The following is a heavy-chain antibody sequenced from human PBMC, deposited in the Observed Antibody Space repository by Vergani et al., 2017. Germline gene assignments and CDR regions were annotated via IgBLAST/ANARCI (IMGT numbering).Heavy chain of an antibody. V-gene: IGHV3-7*01. J-gene: IGHJ6*03. CDR2: IKQDGSEK. Sequence: EVQLVESGGGLVQPGGSLRLSCAASGFTFSSYWMSWVRQAPGKGLEWVANIKQDGSEKYYVDSVKGRFTISRDNAKNSLYLQMNSLRAEDTAVYYCARDTHEXVTPAWGDYYYMDVWGKGTTVTVSS. CDR1: GFTFSSYW. CDR3: ARDTHEXVTPAWGDYYYMDV. D-gene: IGHD4-23*01.